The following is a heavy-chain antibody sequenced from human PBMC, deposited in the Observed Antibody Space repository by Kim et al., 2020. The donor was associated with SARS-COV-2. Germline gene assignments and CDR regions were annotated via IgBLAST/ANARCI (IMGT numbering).Heavy chain of an antibody. CDR1: GFTFSSYA. D-gene: IGHD4-17*01. CDR2: IYSGGSST. V-gene: IGHV3-23*03. CDR3: AKVSYDYGDLTTPGWFDP. J-gene: IGHJ5*02. Sequence: GGSLRLSCAASGFTFSSYAMSWVRQAPGKGLEWVSVIYSGGSSTYYADSVKGRFTISRDNSKNTLYLQMNSLRAEDTAVYYCAKVSYDYGDLTTPGWFDPWGQGTLVTVSS.